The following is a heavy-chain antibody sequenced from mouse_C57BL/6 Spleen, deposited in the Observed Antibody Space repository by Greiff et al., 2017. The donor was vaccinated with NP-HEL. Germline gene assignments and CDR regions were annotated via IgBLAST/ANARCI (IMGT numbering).Heavy chain of an antibody. D-gene: IGHD1-1*01. CDR1: GYTFTDHT. CDR3: ARDYYGSSYWFAY. V-gene: IGHV1-78*01. CDR2: IYPRDGST. Sequence: VQLQQSDAELVKPGASVKISCKVSGYTFTDHTIHWMKQRPEQGLEWIGYIYPRDGSTKYNEKFKGKATLTANKSSSTAYMQLNSLTSEDSAVYFCARDYYGSSYWFAYWGQGTLVTVSA. J-gene: IGHJ3*01.